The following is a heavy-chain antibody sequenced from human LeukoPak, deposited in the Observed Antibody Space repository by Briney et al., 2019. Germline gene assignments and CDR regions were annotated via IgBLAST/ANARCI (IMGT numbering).Heavy chain of an antibody. CDR2: IWYDGSNK. CDR1: GFTFSSYG. J-gene: IGHJ3*02. V-gene: IGHV3-33*01. CDR3: ARERSLTMVRDAFDI. Sequence: PGRSLRLSCAASGFTFSSYGMHWVRQAPGKGLEWVAVIWYDGSNKYYADSVRGRFTISRDNSKNTLYLQMNSLRAEDTAVYYCARERSLTMVRDAFDIWGQGTMVTVSS. D-gene: IGHD3-10*01.